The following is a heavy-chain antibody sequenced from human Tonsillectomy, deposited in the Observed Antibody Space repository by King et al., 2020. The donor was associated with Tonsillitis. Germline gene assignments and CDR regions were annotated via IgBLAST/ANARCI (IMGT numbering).Heavy chain of an antibody. CDR2: IKSKTNGGTT. CDR3: TTVEGYGPLGAFDI. CDR1: GFTFSNAW. J-gene: IGHJ3*02. V-gene: IGHV3-15*01. D-gene: IGHD5-18*01. Sequence: VQLVESGGGLVKPGGSLRLSCAASGFTFSNAWMSWVRQAPGKGLEWVGRIKSKTNGGTTDYAAPVKGRFTISRDDSENTLSLQMNSLKTEDTALYYCTTVEGYGPLGAFDIWGQGTMVTVSS.